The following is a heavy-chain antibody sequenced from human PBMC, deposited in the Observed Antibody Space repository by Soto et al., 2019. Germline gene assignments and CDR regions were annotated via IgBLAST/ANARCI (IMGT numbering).Heavy chain of an antibody. Sequence: QSGGSLRLSCAASGFTFSNYAMNWVRQAPGKGLEWVSYISSSGSTIYYADSMKGRFTTSRDNAKNSLYLQVNSLRDEDTAVYYCARDKLNGYDSTPFDDWGQGTLVTVSS. CDR1: GFTFSNYA. D-gene: IGHD5-12*01. CDR2: ISSSGSTI. J-gene: IGHJ4*02. CDR3: ARDKLNGYDSTPFDD. V-gene: IGHV3-48*02.